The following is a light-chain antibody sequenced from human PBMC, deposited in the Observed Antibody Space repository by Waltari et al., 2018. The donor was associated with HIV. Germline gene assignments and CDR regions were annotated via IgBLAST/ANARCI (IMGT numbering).Light chain of an antibody. CDR3: QQYGNFRYT. Sequence: EIVLTQSPATLSLSPGERATLSCRASQSVSSYLAWYQQKRGQAPRLLIYGASRRATGIPDRFSGSGSGTDFTLTISRLEPEDFAVYFCQQYGNFRYTFGQGTKLEIK. CDR2: GAS. V-gene: IGKV3-20*01. J-gene: IGKJ2*01. CDR1: QSVSSY.